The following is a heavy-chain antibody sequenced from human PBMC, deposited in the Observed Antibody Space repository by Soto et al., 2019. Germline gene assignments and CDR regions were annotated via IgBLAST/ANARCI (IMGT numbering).Heavy chain of an antibody. D-gene: IGHD6-13*01. CDR3: ARSRNNSSWYWYMDV. CDR1: GDSIRSYY. Sequence: QVQLQESGPGLVKPSETLSLTCTVSGDSIRSYYWSWIRQPPGKGLEWIGYIYYNGNTNYNPSLRSRATTSVDTSKNQVSLKLSSVTAADTAVYYCARSRNNSSWYWYMDVWGKGTTVTVSS. CDR2: IYYNGNT. V-gene: IGHV4-59*01. J-gene: IGHJ6*03.